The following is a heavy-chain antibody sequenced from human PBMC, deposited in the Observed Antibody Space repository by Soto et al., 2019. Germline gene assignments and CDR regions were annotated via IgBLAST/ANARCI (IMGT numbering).Heavy chain of an antibody. CDR3: ARDDSGIAAAGLDY. Sequence: EVQLVESGGGLVQPGGSLRLSCAASGFTFSSYSMNWVRQAPGKGLEWVSYISSSSSTIYYADSVKGRFTISRDNAKNSLYLQMNSLRDEDTAAYYCARDDSGIAAAGLDYWGQGTLVTVSS. J-gene: IGHJ4*02. V-gene: IGHV3-48*02. CDR1: GFTFSSYS. D-gene: IGHD6-13*01. CDR2: ISSSSSTI.